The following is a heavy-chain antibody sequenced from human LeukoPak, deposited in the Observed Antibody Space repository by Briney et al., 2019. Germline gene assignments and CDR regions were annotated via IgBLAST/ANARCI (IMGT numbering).Heavy chain of an antibody. CDR1: GFTFSSYG. Sequence: GGSLRLSCAVSGFTFSSYGMHWVRQAPGKGLEWVAVISYDGSNKYYADSVKGRFTISRDNSKNTLYLQMNSLRAEDTAVYYCAKAEDGSGALGFDPWGQGTLVTVSS. D-gene: IGHD3-10*01. V-gene: IGHV3-30*18. J-gene: IGHJ5*02. CDR3: AKAEDGSGALGFDP. CDR2: ISYDGSNK.